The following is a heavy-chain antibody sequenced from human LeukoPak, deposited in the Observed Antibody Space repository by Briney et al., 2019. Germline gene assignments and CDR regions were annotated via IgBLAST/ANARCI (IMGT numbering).Heavy chain of an antibody. Sequence: GESLKISCKGSGYRFSNFWISWVRQMPGKGPEWMGRIDPSDSYTNYSPSFQGHVTISADKSITTAYLHLSSLKASDSAMYYCARHPGTSGCYGDWGQGTLVTVSS. CDR2: IDPSDSYT. J-gene: IGHJ4*02. CDR3: ARHPGTSGCYGD. CDR1: GYRFSNFW. D-gene: IGHD6-19*01. V-gene: IGHV5-10-1*01.